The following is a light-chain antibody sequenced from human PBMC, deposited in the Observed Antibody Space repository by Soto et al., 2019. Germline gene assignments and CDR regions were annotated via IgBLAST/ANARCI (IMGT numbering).Light chain of an antibody. J-gene: IGLJ7*01. CDR2: LGD. CDR1: TSNIGTFY. CDR3: AAWDDNLNAYV. V-gene: IGLV1-47*02. Sequence: QSVLTQPPSASSTPGQTATISCSGSTSNIGTFYVYWYQHLPGTAPKLLIYLGDQRASGVSDRFSASKSGTSASLAINGLRSDDEADYYCAAWDDNLNAYVFGSGTQLTVL.